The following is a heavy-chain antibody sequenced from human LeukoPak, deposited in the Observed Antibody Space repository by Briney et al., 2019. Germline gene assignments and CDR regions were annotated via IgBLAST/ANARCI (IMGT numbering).Heavy chain of an antibody. V-gene: IGHV1-58*01. CDR1: GFTFTSSA. CDR3: AAFDAGDCGGDCPYFSFP. D-gene: IGHD2-21*02. Sequence: SVKVSCKASGFTFTSSAVQWVRQARGQRLECIGWIVVGSANTNYAQKFQERVTITRDMSTGTAYMELSSLRSEDTAVYYCAAFDAGDCGGDCPYFSFPWGQGTLVTVSS. J-gene: IGHJ5*02. CDR2: IVVGSANT.